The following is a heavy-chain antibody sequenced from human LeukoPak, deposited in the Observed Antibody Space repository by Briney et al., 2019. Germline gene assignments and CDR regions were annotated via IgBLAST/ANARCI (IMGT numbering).Heavy chain of an antibody. J-gene: IGHJ5*02. CDR2: IYYSGST. CDR3: ARGHCSSTSCYRNWFDP. CDR1: GGSISSPY. Sequence: SETLFLTCTVSGGSISSPYWIWIRQPPGMGLERIGSIYYSGSTNYNPSLNSRVTISVNTSKNQFSLKLTSMTAADTAVYYCARGHCSSTSCYRNWFDPWGQGTLVTVSS. D-gene: IGHD2-2*01. V-gene: IGHV4-59*11.